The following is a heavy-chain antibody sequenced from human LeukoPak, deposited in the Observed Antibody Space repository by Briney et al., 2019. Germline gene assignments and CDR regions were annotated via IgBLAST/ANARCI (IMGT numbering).Heavy chain of an antibody. V-gene: IGHV3-23*01. Sequence: GGSLRLSCAVSGFTFGSQAMSWVRQAPGKGLEWVSGISGSGENTYYADSVKGRFTISRDISKSTLYLQMTSLRAEDTAVYYCAKDFHYYGSGSYWPTDSWGQGTLVTVSS. D-gene: IGHD3-10*01. CDR3: AKDFHYYGSGSYWPTDS. CDR1: GFTFGSQA. J-gene: IGHJ4*02. CDR2: ISGSGENT.